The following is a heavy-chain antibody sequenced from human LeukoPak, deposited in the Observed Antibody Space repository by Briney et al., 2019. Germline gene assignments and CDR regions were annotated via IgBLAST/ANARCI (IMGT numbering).Heavy chain of an antibody. J-gene: IGHJ4*02. V-gene: IGHV4-61*01. CDR2: IYYSGST. CDR1: GGSVSSGSYY. Sequence: PSETLSLTCTVSGGSVSSGSYYWSWIRQPPGKGLEWIGYIYYSGSTYYNPSLKSRVTISVDTSKNQFSLKLSSVTAADTAVYYCASSTYYYDKNEGGFDYWGQGTLVTVSS. D-gene: IGHD3-22*01. CDR3: ASSTYYYDKNEGGFDY.